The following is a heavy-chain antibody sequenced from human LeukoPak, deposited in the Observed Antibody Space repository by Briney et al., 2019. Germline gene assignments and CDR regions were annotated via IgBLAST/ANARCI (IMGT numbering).Heavy chain of an antibody. CDR3: ARDKHNETSGLVVYNWFDP. CDR1: GFTFGTHA. Sequence: RGSLRLSCVASGFTFGTHAMSWVRQAPGKGLEWVSSISSSSSYIYYADSVKGRFTISRDNAKNSLYLQMNSLRAEDTAVYYCARDKHNETSGLVVYNWFDPWGQGTLVTVSS. J-gene: IGHJ5*02. D-gene: IGHD6-19*01. V-gene: IGHV3-21*01. CDR2: ISSSSSYI.